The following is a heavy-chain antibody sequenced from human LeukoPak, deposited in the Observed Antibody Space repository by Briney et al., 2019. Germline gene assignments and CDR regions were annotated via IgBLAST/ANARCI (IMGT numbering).Heavy chain of an antibody. CDR1: GGSFSGYY. CDR2: INHSGST. CDR3: ASTMPGIAAAGFGY. J-gene: IGHJ4*02. Sequence: SETLSLTCAVYGGSFSGYYWSWIRQPPGKGLEWIGEINHSGSTNYNPSLKSRVTISVDTSKNQFSLKLSSVTAADTAVYYCASTMPGIAAAGFGYWGQGTLVTVSS. V-gene: IGHV4-34*01. D-gene: IGHD6-13*01.